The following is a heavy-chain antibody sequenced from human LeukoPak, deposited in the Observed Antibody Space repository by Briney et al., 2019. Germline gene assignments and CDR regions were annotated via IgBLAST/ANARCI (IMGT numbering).Heavy chain of an antibody. CDR1: GYSINNNYY. CDR3: ARGYCSGGSCYSYYYYNYMDV. Sequence: SETLSLTCTVSGYSINNNYYWGWIRQPPGKGLEWIGSIHYSGSTNYNPSLKSRVTISVDTSKNQFSLKLSSVTAADTAVYYCARGYCSGGSCYSYYYYNYMDVWGKGTTVTVSS. CDR2: IHYSGST. D-gene: IGHD2-15*01. J-gene: IGHJ6*03. V-gene: IGHV4-38-2*02.